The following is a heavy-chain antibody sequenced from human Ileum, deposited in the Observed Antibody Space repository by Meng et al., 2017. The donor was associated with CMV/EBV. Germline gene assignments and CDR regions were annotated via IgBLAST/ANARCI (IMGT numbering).Heavy chain of an antibody. CDR2: INPSGGST. Sequence: SVKVSCKASGYTFNSYYMHWVRQAPGQGLEWMGIINPSGGSTSYAQKFQGRVTMTRDTSTSTDYMELSSLRSEDTAVYYCARDLITIFGVVTPGSMDVWGQGTTVTVSS. CDR1: GYTFNSYY. D-gene: IGHD3-3*01. V-gene: IGHV1-46*02. CDR3: ARDLITIFGVVTPGSMDV. J-gene: IGHJ6*02.